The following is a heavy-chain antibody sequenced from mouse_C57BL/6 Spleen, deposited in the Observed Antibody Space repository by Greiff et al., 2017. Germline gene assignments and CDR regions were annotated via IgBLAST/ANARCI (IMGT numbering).Heavy chain of an antibody. D-gene: IGHD2-1*01. J-gene: IGHJ2*01. Sequence: EVMLVESGPGMVKPSQSLSLTCTVTGYSITSGYDWHWIRHFPGNKLEWMGYISYSGSTNYNPSLKSRISITHNTSKNHIFLKLNSVTTEDTATYYCARGGNYNYFDYWGQGTTLTVSS. CDR1: GYSITSGYD. CDR2: ISYSGST. CDR3: ARGGNYNYFDY. V-gene: IGHV3-1*01.